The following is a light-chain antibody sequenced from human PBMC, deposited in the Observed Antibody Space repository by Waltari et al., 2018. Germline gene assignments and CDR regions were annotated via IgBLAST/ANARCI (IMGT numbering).Light chain of an antibody. CDR3: CSYAGSYTFEEV. V-gene: IGLV2-11*01. J-gene: IGLJ3*02. CDR2: DVS. CDR1: SSDVGGYNY. Sequence: QSALTQPRSVSGSPGQSVTISCTGTSSDVGGYNYVPWYQQHPGKAPKLMIYDVSKRPSGVPDRFSGSKSGNTASLTISGLQAEDEADYYCCSYAGSYTFEEVFGGGTKLTVL.